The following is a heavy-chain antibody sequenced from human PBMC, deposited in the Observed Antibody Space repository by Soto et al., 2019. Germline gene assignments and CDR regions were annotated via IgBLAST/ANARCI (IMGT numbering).Heavy chain of an antibody. J-gene: IGHJ3*02. Sequence: QVHLVESGGGVVQPGRSLRLSCTASGFTFSTYGMHWVRQAPGKGLEWVALISYDGSNKYYVDSVKGRFTISRDNAKNSLYLQMNSLRAEDTAVYYCARDSALDAFDIWGQGTMVTVSS. CDR2: ISYDGSNK. CDR3: ARDSALDAFDI. CDR1: GFTFSTYG. V-gene: IGHV3-30*03.